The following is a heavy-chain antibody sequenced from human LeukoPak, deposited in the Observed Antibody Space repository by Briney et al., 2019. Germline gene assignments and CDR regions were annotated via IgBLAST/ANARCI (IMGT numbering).Heavy chain of an antibody. Sequence: SQTLSLTCATSGDSVSSNSATWNWFRQSPSRGLECLGRTYYRSKWYNDYAISVKSRITINPDTSKNQFSLQLNSVTPEDTAMYYCARYVTSGRSFDSWGQGTLVTVSS. J-gene: IGHJ4*02. CDR3: ARYVTSGRSFDS. D-gene: IGHD2/OR15-2a*01. V-gene: IGHV6-1*01. CDR1: GDSVSSNSAT. CDR2: TYYRSKWYN.